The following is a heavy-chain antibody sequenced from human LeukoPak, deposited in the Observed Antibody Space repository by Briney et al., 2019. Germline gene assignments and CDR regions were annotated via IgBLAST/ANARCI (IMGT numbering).Heavy chain of an antibody. D-gene: IGHD3-9*01. CDR1: GYTFTGYY. Sequence: ASVKVSCKASGYTFTGYYMHWVRQAPGQGLEWMGWINPNSGGTNYAQKFQGRVTMTRDTSISTAYMELSRLRSDDTAVYYCARTDASYDILTGYYYYFDYWGQGTLVTVSS. CDR2: INPNSGGT. J-gene: IGHJ4*02. CDR3: ARTDASYDILTGYYYYFDY. V-gene: IGHV1-2*02.